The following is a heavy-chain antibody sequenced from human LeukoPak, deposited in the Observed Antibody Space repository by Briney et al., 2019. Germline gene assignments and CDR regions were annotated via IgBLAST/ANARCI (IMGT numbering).Heavy chain of an antibody. D-gene: IGHD3-10*01. J-gene: IGHJ4*02. CDR2: IHNDGSST. V-gene: IGHV3-74*01. CDR1: GFTFSRYW. CDR3: ARDKLYYYGSGSYLELDY. Sequence: GGSLRLSCAASGFTFSRYWMHWVRQAPGTGLVWVSRIHNDGSSTSYADSVKGRFTISRDNAKNSLYLQMNSLRAEDTAVYYCARDKLYYYGSGSYLELDYWGQGTLVTVSS.